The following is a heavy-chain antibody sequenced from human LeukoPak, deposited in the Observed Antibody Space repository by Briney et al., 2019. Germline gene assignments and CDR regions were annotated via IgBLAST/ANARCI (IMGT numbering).Heavy chain of an antibody. J-gene: IGHJ5*02. V-gene: IGHV3-21*01. CDR1: GFTFSSYS. CDR2: ISGSNSYI. Sequence: GGSLRLSCAASGFTFSSYSMNWVRQAPGKRLEWVSSISGSNSYIYYADSMKGRFTISRDNAKNSLYLQMNSLRAEDTAVYYCARHLANVRWGVNPRWFDPWGQGTLVTVSS. D-gene: IGHD3-10*02. CDR3: ARHLANVRWGVNPRWFDP.